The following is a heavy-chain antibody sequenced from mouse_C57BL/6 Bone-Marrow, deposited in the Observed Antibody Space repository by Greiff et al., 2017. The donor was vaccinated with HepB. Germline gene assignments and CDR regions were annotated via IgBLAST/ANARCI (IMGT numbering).Heavy chain of an antibody. CDR3: ALWSFAY. CDR2: INPSTGGT. Sequence: EVQLQESGPELVKPGASVKISCKASGYSFTGYYMNWVKQSPEKSLEWIGEINPSTGGTTYNQKFKAKATLTVDKSSSTAYMQLKSLTSEDSAVYYCALWSFAYWGQGTRVTVSA. V-gene: IGHV1-42*01. J-gene: IGHJ3*01. D-gene: IGHD1-1*02. CDR1: GYSFTGYY.